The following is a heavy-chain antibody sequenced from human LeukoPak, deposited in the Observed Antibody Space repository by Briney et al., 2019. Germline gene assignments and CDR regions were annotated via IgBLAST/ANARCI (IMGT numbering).Heavy chain of an antibody. CDR2: MNPNSGNT. CDR3: ARGRMGFGY. CDR1: GYTFTSFG. Sequence: GASVKVSCKTSGYTFTSFGISWVRQAPGQGLEWMGWMNPNSGNTGYAQKFQGRVTITRNTSISTAYMELSSLRSEDTAVYYCARGRMGFGYWGQGTLVTVSS. V-gene: IGHV1-8*03. J-gene: IGHJ4*02. D-gene: IGHD1-26*01.